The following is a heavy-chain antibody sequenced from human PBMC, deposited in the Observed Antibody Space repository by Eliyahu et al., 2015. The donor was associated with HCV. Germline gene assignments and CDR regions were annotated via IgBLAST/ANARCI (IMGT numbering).Heavy chain of an antibody. J-gene: IGHJ4*02. D-gene: IGHD3-22*01. CDR2: IYDEGTT. CDR1: GFTVSGNY. CDR3: ASRPPPGRKDFYYPLDY. V-gene: IGHV3-53*01. Sequence: EVKLVQSGGGLIQPGGSLRLSCAASGFTVSGNYMTWVRQAPGKGLEWVSVIYDEGTTSYADSVKGRFTISRDNSKNTLYLQMNSLRAEDTAVYFCASRPPPGRKDFYYPLDYWGQGTLVTVSS.